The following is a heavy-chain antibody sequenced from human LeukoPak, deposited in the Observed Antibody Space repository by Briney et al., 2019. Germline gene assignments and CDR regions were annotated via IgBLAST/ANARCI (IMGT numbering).Heavy chain of an antibody. CDR1: GGSISSYS. J-gene: IGHJ6*03. Sequence: PSGTLSLTCTVSGGSISSYSWSWVRQAAGKGLEWIGRIYTSGSTNYNPSLKSRVTMSLDTSKNQFSLKLSSVTTADTAVYYWPHWGGTYCSSTSCAQNMGVWGKGTTVTVSS. CDR3: PHWGGTYCSSTSCAQNMGV. CDR2: IYTSGST. V-gene: IGHV4-4*07. D-gene: IGHD2-2*01.